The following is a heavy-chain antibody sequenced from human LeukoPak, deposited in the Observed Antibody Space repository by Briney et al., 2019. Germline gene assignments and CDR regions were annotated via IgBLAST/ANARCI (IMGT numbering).Heavy chain of an antibody. CDR2: IYHSGST. Sequence: PSGTLSLTCAVSGVSISSSNWWSWVRQPPGKGLEWIGEIYHSGSTNYNPSLKSRVTMSVDTSKNQFSLKLSSVTAADTAVYYCASGSSGIFDYWGQGTLVTVSS. CDR3: ASGSSGIFDY. V-gene: IGHV4-4*02. J-gene: IGHJ4*02. CDR1: GVSISSSNW. D-gene: IGHD1-26*01.